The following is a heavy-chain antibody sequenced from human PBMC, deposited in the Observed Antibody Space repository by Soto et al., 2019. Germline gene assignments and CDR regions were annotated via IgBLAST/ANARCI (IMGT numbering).Heavy chain of an antibody. J-gene: IGHJ6*02. D-gene: IGHD6-6*01. Sequence: GGSLRLSCAASGFTFSSYGMHWVRQAPGKGLEWVAVISYDGSNKYYADSVKGRFTISRDNSKNTLYLQMNSLRAEDTAVYYCAKGSIVRVYYYYGMDVWGQGTLVTVSS. CDR2: ISYDGSNK. CDR3: AKGSIVRVYYYYGMDV. CDR1: GFTFSSYG. V-gene: IGHV3-30*18.